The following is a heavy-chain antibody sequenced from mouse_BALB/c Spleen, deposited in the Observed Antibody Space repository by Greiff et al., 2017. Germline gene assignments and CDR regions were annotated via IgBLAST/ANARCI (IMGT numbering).Heavy chain of an antibody. CDR3: ASEGGRDWFAY. V-gene: IGHV1-4*01. D-gene: IGHD3-3*01. J-gene: IGHJ3*01. Sequence: QVQLQQSGAELARPGASVKMSCKASGYTFTSYTMHWVKQRPGQGLEWIGYINPSSGYTNYNQKFKDKATLTADKSSSTAYMQLSSLTSEDSAVYCGASEGGRDWFAYWGQGTLGTVSA. CDR1: GYTFTSYT. CDR2: INPSSGYT.